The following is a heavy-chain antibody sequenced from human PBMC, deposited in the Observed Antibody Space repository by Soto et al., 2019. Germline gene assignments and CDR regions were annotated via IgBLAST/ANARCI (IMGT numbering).Heavy chain of an antibody. CDR2: VCPGGRT. D-gene: IGHD3-10*01. J-gene: IGHJ5*02. Sequence: QVRLQQWGAGLVRPSETLSLTCAVYGGSFNNYCWSWIRQPPGKGMEWIGEVCPGGRTNYSPTLKREVMMAGEGSKNQFALRLTSVTVADTGGYYCARGDYGQYDAYNWFVPWGQGNLVIVAS. CDR1: GGSFNNYC. CDR3: ARGDYGQYDAYNWFVP. V-gene: IGHV4-34*02.